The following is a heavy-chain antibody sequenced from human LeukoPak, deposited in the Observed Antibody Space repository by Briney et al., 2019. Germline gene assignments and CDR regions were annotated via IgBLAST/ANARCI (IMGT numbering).Heavy chain of an antibody. D-gene: IGHD3-9*01. CDR1: GFTFSRYW. J-gene: IGHJ4*02. Sequence: GGSLRLSCAASGFTFSRYWMSWVRQAPGKGLEWEANIKDDGGEKNYVDSVKGRFTIYRDNVKNSLHLQMNSLRVEDTAVYYCAKHWSGLTGAENWGQGALVTVSS. CDR2: IKDDGGEK. CDR3: AKHWSGLTGAEN. V-gene: IGHV3-7*01.